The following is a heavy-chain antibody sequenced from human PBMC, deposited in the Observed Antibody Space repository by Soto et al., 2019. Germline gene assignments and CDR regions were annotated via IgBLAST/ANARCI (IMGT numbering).Heavy chain of an antibody. CDR1: GGTFSSYA. CDR3: ARHVPAAGYYYGMDV. V-gene: IGHV1-69*12. D-gene: IGHD2-2*01. J-gene: IGHJ6*02. CDR2: IIPIFGTA. Sequence: QVQLVQSGAEVKKPGSSVKVSCKASGGTFSSYAISWVRQAPGQGLEWVGGIIPIFGTANYAQKFQGRVRITADQSKSTAYKEVKSPRSEETAVYYWARHVPAAGYYYGMDVWGQGTTVTVSS.